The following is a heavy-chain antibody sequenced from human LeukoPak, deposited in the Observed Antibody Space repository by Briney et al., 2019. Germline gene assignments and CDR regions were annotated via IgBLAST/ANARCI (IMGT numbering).Heavy chain of an antibody. CDR2: IYYSGST. CDR1: GGSISSYY. CDR3: ARQPCSTSCYHFDY. J-gene: IGHJ4*02. V-gene: IGHV4-59*08. Sequence: SETLSLTCTVSGGSISSYYWSWIRQPPGKGLEWIGYIYYSGSTNYNPSLKSRVTISVDTSKNQFSLKLSSVTAADTAVYYCARQPCSTSCYHFDYWGQGTLATVSS. D-gene: IGHD2-2*01.